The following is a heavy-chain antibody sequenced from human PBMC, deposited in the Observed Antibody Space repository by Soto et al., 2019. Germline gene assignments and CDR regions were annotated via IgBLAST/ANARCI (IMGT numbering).Heavy chain of an antibody. CDR3: ARGARGYYYMDV. D-gene: IGHD3-3*01. J-gene: IGHJ6*03. CDR1: GFTFSSYW. V-gene: IGHV3-74*01. Sequence: EVQLVESGGGLVQPGGSLRLSCAASGFTFSSYWMHWVRQAPGKGLVWVSRVYTDGSRTSYADSVKGRFTISRDNAENTLYLQMNSLRAEDTAVYYCARGARGYYYMDVWGKGTTVTVSS. CDR2: VYTDGSRT.